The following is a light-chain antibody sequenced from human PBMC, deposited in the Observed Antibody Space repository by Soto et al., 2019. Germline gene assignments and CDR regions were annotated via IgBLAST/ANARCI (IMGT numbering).Light chain of an antibody. CDR1: SSDVGAYKY. Sequence: QSALTQPRSVSGSPGQSVTISCTGTSSDVGAYKYVSWYQHYPGEAPKLIISDVSIRPSGVSDRFSGSKSGNTASLTISGLQAEDEADYYCSSYTTSSTQVFGTGTKLTVL. CDR3: SSYTTSSTQV. V-gene: IGLV2-14*01. CDR2: DVS. J-gene: IGLJ1*01.